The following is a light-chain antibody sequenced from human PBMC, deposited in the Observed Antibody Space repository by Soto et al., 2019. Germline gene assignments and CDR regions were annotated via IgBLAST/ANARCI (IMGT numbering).Light chain of an antibody. V-gene: IGKV3-20*01. CDR3: QQYGSSPIT. Sequence: EIVLTQSTATLSLSPGERATLSCRASQNIASYLLWYQQKPGQAPRLLIYGASSRATGIPDRFSGSGSGTDFTLTISRLEPEDFAVYYCQQYGSSPITFGQGTRLEVK. CDR1: QNIASY. CDR2: GAS. J-gene: IGKJ5*01.